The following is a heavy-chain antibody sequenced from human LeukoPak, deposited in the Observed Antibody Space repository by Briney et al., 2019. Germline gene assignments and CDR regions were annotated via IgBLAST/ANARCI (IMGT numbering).Heavy chain of an antibody. D-gene: IGHD6-19*01. J-gene: IGHJ4*02. CDR1: GYTFTSYY. CDR3: ARPGVPGYGSGWLFDY. V-gene: IGHV1-46*01. CDR2: INPSGGST. Sequence: ASVKVSCKASGYTFTSYYMHWVRQAPGQGLEWMGIINPSGGSTSYAQKFQGRVTMTRDTSTSTVYMELSSLRSEDTAVYYCARPGVPGYGSGWLFDYWGQGTLVTVSS.